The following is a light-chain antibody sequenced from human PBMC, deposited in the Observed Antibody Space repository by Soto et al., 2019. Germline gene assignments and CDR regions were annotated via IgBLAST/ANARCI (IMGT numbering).Light chain of an antibody. CDR2: GAS. CDR3: QRFDTTPPWT. J-gene: IGKJ1*01. Sequence: EIVLTQSPGTLSLSPGERATLSCRASQSVDITNLAWYQQLPGQAPRLLIYGASRRATGIPDKFSVSGSGTDFTLTINRLEPEDFAMYYGQRFDTTPPWTFGQGTKVESK. CDR1: QSVDITN. V-gene: IGKV3-20*01.